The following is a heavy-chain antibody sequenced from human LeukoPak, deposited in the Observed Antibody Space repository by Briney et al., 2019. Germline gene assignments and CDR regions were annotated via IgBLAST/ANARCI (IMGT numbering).Heavy chain of an antibody. CDR2: ISGSGGST. CDR1: GFTFSSYA. D-gene: IGHD2-15*01. Sequence: QPGRSLRLSCAASGFTFSSYAMSWVRQAPGKGLEWVSAISGSGGSTYYADSVKGRFTISRDNSKNTLYLQMNSLRAEDTAVYYCAKDEITIRYCSGGSCYNYGMDVWGQGTTVTVSS. J-gene: IGHJ6*02. CDR3: AKDEITIRYCSGGSCYNYGMDV. V-gene: IGHV3-23*01.